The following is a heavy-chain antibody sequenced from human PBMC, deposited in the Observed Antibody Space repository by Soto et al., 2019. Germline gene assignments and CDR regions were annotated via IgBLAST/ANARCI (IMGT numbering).Heavy chain of an antibody. V-gene: IGHV5-51*01. D-gene: IGHD2-2*01. CDR2: IYPGDSDT. CDR3: ARSLKEPAAPPYYFDY. CDR1: GYSFTSYW. J-gene: IGHJ4*02. Sequence: PGESLKISCKGSGYSFTSYWIGWVRQMPGKGLEWMGIIYPGDSDTRYSPSFQGQVTISADKSISTAYLQWSSLKASDTAMYYCARSLKEPAAPPYYFDYWGQGTLVTVSS.